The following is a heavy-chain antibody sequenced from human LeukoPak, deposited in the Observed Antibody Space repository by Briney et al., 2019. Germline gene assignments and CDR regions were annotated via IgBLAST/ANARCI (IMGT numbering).Heavy chain of an antibody. Sequence: GGSLRLSCAASGFTFSRYSMNWVRQAPGKGLEWVSYISSSSSTIYYADSVKSRFTISRDNAKNSLYLQMNSLRAEDTAVYYCARVRVGGYYYYYMDVWGKGTTVTISS. J-gene: IGHJ6*03. CDR1: GFTFSRYS. CDR2: ISSSSSTI. D-gene: IGHD3-16*01. V-gene: IGHV3-48*01. CDR3: ARVRVGGYYYYYMDV.